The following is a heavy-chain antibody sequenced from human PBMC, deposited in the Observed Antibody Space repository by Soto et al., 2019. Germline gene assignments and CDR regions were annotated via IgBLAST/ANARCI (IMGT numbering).Heavy chain of an antibody. CDR2: IKTKTEGEAT. V-gene: IGHV3-15*07. CDR1: DFTISNAW. CDR3: TTGSVEGV. D-gene: IGHD2-15*01. Sequence: EVQLVESGGGLVKPGGSLRLSCAASDFTISNAWMNWVRQAPGKGLEWVGRIKTKTEGEATDYAAPLKGRFTISRDDSKNTLFLQMNSLKTEDTAVYYCTTGSVEGVRGQGATVTVSS. J-gene: IGHJ6*02.